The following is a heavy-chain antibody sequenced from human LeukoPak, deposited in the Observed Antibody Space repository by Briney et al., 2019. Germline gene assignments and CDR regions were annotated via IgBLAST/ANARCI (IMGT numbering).Heavy chain of an antibody. V-gene: IGHV3-43*01. J-gene: IGHJ4*02. D-gene: IGHD6-19*01. CDR1: GFTFAEYT. CDR2: ISWNGARI. Sequence: GGSLRLSCAASGFTFAEYTMHWVRQAPGKGLEWVSLISWNGARIHYGDSVKGRFTISRDNSKNSLYLQMNSLRTEDAALYYCVKDLVAASENVRGWYPMDYWGQGTLVTVSS. CDR3: VKDLVAASENVRGWYPMDY.